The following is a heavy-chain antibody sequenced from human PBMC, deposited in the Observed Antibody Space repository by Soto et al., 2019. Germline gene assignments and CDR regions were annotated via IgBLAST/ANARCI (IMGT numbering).Heavy chain of an antibody. Sequence: PGGSLRLSCAASGFTFSSYSMSWVRQAPGKGLEWVSAISGSGGSTYYADSVKGRFTISRDNSKNTLYLQMNSLRAEDTAVYYCAGGEDDYGDYISRNWGQGTLVTVSS. CDR2: ISGSGGST. J-gene: IGHJ4*02. V-gene: IGHV3-23*01. CDR3: AGGEDDYGDYISRN. D-gene: IGHD4-17*01. CDR1: GFTFSSYS.